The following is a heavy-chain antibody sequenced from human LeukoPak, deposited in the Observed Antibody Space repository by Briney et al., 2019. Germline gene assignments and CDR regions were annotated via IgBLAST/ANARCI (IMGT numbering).Heavy chain of an antibody. CDR2: INHSGST. D-gene: IGHD1-20*01. V-gene: IGHV4-34*01. Sequence: SETLSLTCTVSGGSISNHYWSWIRQPPGKGLEWIGEINHSGSTNYNPSLKSRVTISVDTSKNQFSLKLSSVTAADTAVYYCARGITGTGNFDYWGQGTLVTVSS. CDR3: ARGITGTGNFDY. J-gene: IGHJ4*02. CDR1: GGSISNHY.